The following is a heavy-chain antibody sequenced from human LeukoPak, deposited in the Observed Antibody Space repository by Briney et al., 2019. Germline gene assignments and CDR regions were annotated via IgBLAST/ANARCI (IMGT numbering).Heavy chain of an antibody. J-gene: IGHJ6*02. CDR3: ARVFYYYDSSGYYPREVGMDV. CDR1: GGSISSYY. V-gene: IGHV4-59*08. D-gene: IGHD3-22*01. Sequence: PSETLSLTCTVSGGSISSYYWSWIRQPPGKGLEWIGYIYYSGSTNYNPSLKSRVTISVDTSKNQFSLKLSSVTAADTAVYYRARVFYYYDSSGYYPREVGMDVWGQGTTVTVSS. CDR2: IYYSGST.